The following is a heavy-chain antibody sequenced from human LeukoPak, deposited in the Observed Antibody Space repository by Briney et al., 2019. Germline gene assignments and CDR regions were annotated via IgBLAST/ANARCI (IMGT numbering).Heavy chain of an antibody. CDR1: GFTFSSYS. CDR2: ISSSSSYI. Sequence: GGSLRLSCAASGFTFSSYSMNWVRQAPGKGLEGVSSISSSSSYIYYADSVKGRFTISRDNAKNSLYLQMNSLRAEDTAVYYCARGLYYYDSSGCGYWGQGTLVTVSS. D-gene: IGHD3-22*01. J-gene: IGHJ4*02. CDR3: ARGLYYYDSSGCGY. V-gene: IGHV3-21*01.